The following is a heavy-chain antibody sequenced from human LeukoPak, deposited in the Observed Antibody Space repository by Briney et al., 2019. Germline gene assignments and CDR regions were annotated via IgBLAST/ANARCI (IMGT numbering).Heavy chain of an antibody. CDR3: ARDRLNIVVVPAGRNDAFDI. D-gene: IGHD2-2*01. J-gene: IGHJ3*02. Sequence: ASVKVSCKASGYTFTSYGISWVRQAPGQGLEWMGWISAYNGNTNYAQKFQGRVTMTRDTSISTAYMELSRLRSDDTAVYYCARDRLNIVVVPAGRNDAFDIWGQGTMVTVSS. V-gene: IGHV1-18*01. CDR1: GYTFTSYG. CDR2: ISAYNGNT.